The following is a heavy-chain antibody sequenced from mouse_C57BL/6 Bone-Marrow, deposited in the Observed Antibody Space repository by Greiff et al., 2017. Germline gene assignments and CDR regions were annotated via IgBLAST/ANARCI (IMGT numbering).Heavy chain of an antibody. CDR1: GFNIKDDY. CDR3: TSVAY. J-gene: IGHJ3*01. CDR2: IDPANGDT. V-gene: IGHV14-4*01. Sequence: EVQLQQSGAELVRPGASVKLSCTASGFNIKDDYMHWVKQRPEQGLEWIGRIDPANGDTEYASKFQGKATITVDTSSNTAYLQLSSLTSEDTAVYYCTSVAYWDQGNLVTVTA.